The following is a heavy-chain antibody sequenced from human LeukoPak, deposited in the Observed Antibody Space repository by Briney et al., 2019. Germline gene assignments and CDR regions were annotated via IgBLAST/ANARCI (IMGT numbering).Heavy chain of an antibody. V-gene: IGHV1-24*01. CDR2: FDPEDGES. CDR1: GVSLSATS. J-gene: IGHJ4*02. D-gene: IGHD1-26*01. Sequence: ASVKVSCKVSGVSLSATSIHWVRQAPGQWLEWMGGFDPEDGESIFAQSFQGRFSMTEDTSTDTAYMELKSLRLEDTAVYYCATADKWEPLDYWGQGALVTVSS. CDR3: ATADKWEPLDY.